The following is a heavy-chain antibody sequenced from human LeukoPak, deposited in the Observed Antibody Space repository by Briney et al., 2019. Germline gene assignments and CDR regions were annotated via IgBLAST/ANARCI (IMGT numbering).Heavy chain of an antibody. J-gene: IGHJ5*02. Sequence: PSETLSLTCTVSGGSISSYYWSWIRQPAGKGLEWIGRIYTSGSTNYNPSLKSRVTMSVDRSKNQFSLKLSSVTAADTAVYYCARDVHCSSTSCYILAYFDPWGQGTLVTVSS. CDR1: GGSISSYY. D-gene: IGHD2-2*02. CDR2: IYTSGST. CDR3: ARDVHCSSTSCYILAYFDP. V-gene: IGHV4-4*07.